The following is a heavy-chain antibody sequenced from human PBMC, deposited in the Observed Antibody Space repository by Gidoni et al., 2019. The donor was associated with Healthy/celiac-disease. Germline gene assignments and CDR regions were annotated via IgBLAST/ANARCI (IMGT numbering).Heavy chain of an antibody. D-gene: IGHD1-26*01. Sequence: EVQLVAPGGGLVQPGRSLRLSCAASGFTFADYAMHWVRQAPGKGLEWVSGISWNTGSIGYADSVKGRFTSSRDNAKNSLYLQMNSLRADDTALYYCAKASGSYRVAANNLDYWGQGTLVTVSS. CDR1: GFTFADYA. CDR3: AKASGSYRVAANNLDY. CDR2: ISWNTGSI. J-gene: IGHJ4*02. V-gene: IGHV3-9*01.